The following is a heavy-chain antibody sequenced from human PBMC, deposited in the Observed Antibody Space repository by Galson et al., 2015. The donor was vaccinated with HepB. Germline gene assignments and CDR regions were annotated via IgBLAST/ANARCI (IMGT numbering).Heavy chain of an antibody. D-gene: IGHD3-22*01. V-gene: IGHV3-21*01. Sequence: SLRLSCAASGFSFSSYNMNWARQAPGKGLEWVSSISSSSSYIYYADSVKGRFTISRDNAKNSLYLQMNSLRAEDTAVYYCARVQYFDSSALLLWGQGTLVTVSS. CDR3: ARVQYFDSSALLL. CDR2: ISSSSSYI. CDR1: GFSFSSYN. J-gene: IGHJ4*02.